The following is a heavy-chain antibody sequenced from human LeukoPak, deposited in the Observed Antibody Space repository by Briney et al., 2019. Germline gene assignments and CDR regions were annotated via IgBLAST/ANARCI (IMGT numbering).Heavy chain of an antibody. J-gene: IGHJ4*02. CDR1: GDSSNTYC. CDR3: ARFTIDDTSGHFDY. Sequence: SETLSLTCIVSGDSSNTYCWSWIRQPPGKGLEWIGYIHNRGTTRYNPSLKSRVTISADTSKNHFSLNLTSVTAADTAVYYCARFTIDDTSGHFDYWGQGNLVTVSS. D-gene: IGHD3-22*01. V-gene: IGHV4-59*08. CDR2: IHNRGTT.